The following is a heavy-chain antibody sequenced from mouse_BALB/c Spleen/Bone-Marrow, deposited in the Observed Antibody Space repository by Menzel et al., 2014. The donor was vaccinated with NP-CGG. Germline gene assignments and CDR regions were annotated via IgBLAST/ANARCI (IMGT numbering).Heavy chain of an antibody. Sequence: ISCKASGYSFTDYYMHWVKQSHVKSLEWIGRINPYNGATSYNQNFKDKATLTADKSSSTAYMQLSSLTSEDSAVYYCAYGNYGYAMDYWGQGTSVTVSS. J-gene: IGHJ4*01. D-gene: IGHD2-10*02. CDR3: AYGNYGYAMDY. CDR1: GYSFTDYY. V-gene: IGHV1-26*01. CDR2: INPYNGAT.